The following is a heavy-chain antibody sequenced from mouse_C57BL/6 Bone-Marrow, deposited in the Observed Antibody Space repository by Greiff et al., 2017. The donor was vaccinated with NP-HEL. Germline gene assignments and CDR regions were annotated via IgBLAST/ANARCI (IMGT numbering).Heavy chain of an antibody. J-gene: IGHJ4*01. CDR3: ARDRCMMTTRDYAMDY. V-gene: IGHV5-4*01. D-gene: IGHD2-4*01. Sequence: EVQGVESGGGLVKPGGSLKFSCEASGFTFSSYAMSWVRQTPEKRLEWVATISDGGCYTYYQDNVKGRFTISRANAKINLYLQMSHLKSEDTAMYYCARDRCMMTTRDYAMDYWGQGTSVTVSS. CDR1: GFTFSSYA. CDR2: ISDGGCYT.